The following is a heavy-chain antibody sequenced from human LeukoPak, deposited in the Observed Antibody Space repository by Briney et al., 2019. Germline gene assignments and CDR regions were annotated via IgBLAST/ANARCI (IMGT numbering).Heavy chain of an antibody. CDR3: ARDANYHDSDAYYDALDI. CDR1: GGTFSSYA. CDR2: IIPIFGTA. V-gene: IGHV1-69*13. D-gene: IGHD3-16*01. Sequence: GASVKVSCKASGGTFSSYAISWVRQAPGQGLEWMGGIIPIFGTANYAQKFQGRVTITADESTSTAYMELSSLRSEDTAVYYCARDANYHDSDAYYDALDIWGQGTLVTVSS. J-gene: IGHJ3*02.